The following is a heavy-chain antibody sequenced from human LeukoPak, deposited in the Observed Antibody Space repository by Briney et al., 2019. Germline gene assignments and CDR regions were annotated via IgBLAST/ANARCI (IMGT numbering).Heavy chain of an antibody. CDR2: IKRDGSEE. D-gene: IGHD3-22*01. CDR1: KFTLSSYW. CDR3: ARAQFSSGPDY. J-gene: IGHJ4*02. V-gene: IGHV3-7*02. Sequence: QAGGSLRLSGVASKFTLSSYWMSWVRQAPGKGLEWVANIKRDGSEEYYVDSVKGRFTISRDNAKNSLYLQMNRLRDEDSAVYYCARAQFSSGPDYWGQGTLVTVSS.